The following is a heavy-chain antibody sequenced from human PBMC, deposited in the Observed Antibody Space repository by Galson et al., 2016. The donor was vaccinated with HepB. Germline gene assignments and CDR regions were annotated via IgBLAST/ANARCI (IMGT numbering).Heavy chain of an antibody. Sequence: SLRLSCAASGFTFSSYAMHWVRQAPGKGLEWVAVISFDGSNNFYADSVKGRFTISRDNSKNKLYLQMNSLRAEDTAVYYCARDDDYVWGTSRYTRTVPQYYFDYWGQGTLVTVSS. CDR3: ARDDDYVWGTSRYTRTVPQYYFDY. CDR2: ISFDGSNN. CDR1: GFTFSSYA. D-gene: IGHD3-16*02. V-gene: IGHV3-30-3*01. J-gene: IGHJ4*02.